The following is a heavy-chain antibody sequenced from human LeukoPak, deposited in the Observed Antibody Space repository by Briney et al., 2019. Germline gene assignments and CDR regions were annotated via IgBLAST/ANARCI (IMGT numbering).Heavy chain of an antibody. J-gene: IGHJ3*02. CDR1: GYSFTSHW. V-gene: IGHV5-10-1*01. CDR2: IDPGDSST. CDR3: ARGDDYGGAFDM. Sequence: NHGESLKISCKGSGYSFTSHWISWVRQMPGKGLEWMGRIDPGDSSTNYSPSFQGHVTISADKSISTAYLQWSSLKASDTAMYYCARGDDYGGAFDMWGQGTMVTVSS. D-gene: IGHD4-23*01.